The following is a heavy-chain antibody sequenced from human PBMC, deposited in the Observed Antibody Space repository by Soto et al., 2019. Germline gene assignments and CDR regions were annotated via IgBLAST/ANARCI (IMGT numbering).Heavy chain of an antibody. V-gene: IGHV4-59*01. J-gene: IGHJ5*02. D-gene: IGHD5-12*01. CDR2: IYYSGST. Sequence: QVQLQESGPGLVKPSETLSLTCTVSGGSISGYYWSWIRQPPGKGLEWIGYIYYSGSTNYNPSLKSRVTISVDTSKNQFSLKLSSVTAADTAVYYCARDPIGYGGWFDPWGQGTLVTVSS. CDR3: ARDPIGYGGWFDP. CDR1: GGSISGYY.